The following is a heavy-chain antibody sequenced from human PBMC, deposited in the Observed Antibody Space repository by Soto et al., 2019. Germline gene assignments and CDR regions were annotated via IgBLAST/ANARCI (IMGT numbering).Heavy chain of an antibody. J-gene: IGHJ4*02. CDR3: ARTTEMFVYFDY. CDR1: GGSISSSSYY. D-gene: IGHD3-10*02. V-gene: IGHV4-39*01. CDR2: IYYSGST. Sequence: SETLSLTCTVSGGSISSSSYYWGWIRQPPGKGLEWIGSIYYSGSTYYNPSLKSRVTISVDTSKNQFSLKLSSVTAADTAVYYCARTTEMFVYFDYWGQGTLVTVSS.